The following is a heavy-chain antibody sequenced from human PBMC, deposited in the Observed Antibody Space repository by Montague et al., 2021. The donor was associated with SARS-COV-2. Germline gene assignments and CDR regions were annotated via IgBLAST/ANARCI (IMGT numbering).Heavy chain of an antibody. D-gene: IGHD2-15*01. J-gene: IGHJ4*02. CDR3: ARHYSATLPAVY. CDR1: GGSISSFY. Sequence: SETLSLTCTVSGGSISSFYWSWFRQPPGKGLEWIGYISDSGGTNYNPSLTSRVTMSVDTSKNQFSLKVNSVIAADTAVYYCARHYSATLPAVYWGQGTLVTVSS. V-gene: IGHV4-59*08. CDR2: ISDSGGT.